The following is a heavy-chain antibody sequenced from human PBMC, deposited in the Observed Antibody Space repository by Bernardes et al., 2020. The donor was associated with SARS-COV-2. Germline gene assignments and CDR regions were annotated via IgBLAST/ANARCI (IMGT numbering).Heavy chain of an antibody. D-gene: IGHD1-26*01. V-gene: IGHV3-21*01. CDR1: GITFSSYS. J-gene: IGHJ5*02. Sequence: GGALRPSCAAPGITFSSYSMNWVRQAPGEGLGGVSSISSSSSYIYYADSVKGRFTISRDNAKNSLYLQMNSLRAEDTAVYYCARDRLVGGRPRWFDPWGQGTLVTVSS. CDR2: ISSSSSYI. CDR3: ARDRLVGGRPRWFDP.